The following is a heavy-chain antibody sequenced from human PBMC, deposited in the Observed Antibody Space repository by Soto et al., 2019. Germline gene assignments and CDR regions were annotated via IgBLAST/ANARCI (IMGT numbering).Heavy chain of an antibody. J-gene: IGHJ6*02. CDR2: INPKSGGT. V-gene: IGHV1-2*02. CDR3: AREVGHYDFWSGYSPGMDV. D-gene: IGHD3-3*01. Sequence: SSVKVSCKTSGYTFSAYYMHWVRQAPGQGLEWMGWINPKSGGTLYAQKFQGRVTMTRDTSISTAYMELSRLRSDDTAVYYCAREVGHYDFWSGYSPGMDVWGQGTTVTVSS. CDR1: GYTFSAYY.